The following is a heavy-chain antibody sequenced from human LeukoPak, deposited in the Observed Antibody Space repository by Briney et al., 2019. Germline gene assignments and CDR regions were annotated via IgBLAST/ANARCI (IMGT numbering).Heavy chain of an antibody. CDR3: ARLPYYYDSSGADYYYYYMDV. CDR2: IYPGDSDT. J-gene: IGHJ6*03. CDR1: GYGFTSYW. D-gene: IGHD3-22*01. Sequence: GESLKISCKGSGYGFTSYWIGWVRQMPGKGLEWMGIIYPGDSDTRYSPSFQGQVTISADKSISAAYLQWSSLKASDTAMYYCARLPYYYDSSGADYYYYYMDVWGKGTTVTVSS. V-gene: IGHV5-51*01.